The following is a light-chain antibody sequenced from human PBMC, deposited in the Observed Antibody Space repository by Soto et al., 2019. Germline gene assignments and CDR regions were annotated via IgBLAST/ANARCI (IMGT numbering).Light chain of an antibody. J-gene: IGKJ1*01. CDR3: QQANSFPRT. CDR1: QGIGSW. Sequence: DIQMIQSPSSVSASVGDRVTITCRASQGIGSWVAWYQQKPGKAPKLLIYSASSLQSGVPSRFSGSGSGTDFTLTISSLQPEDFATYYCQQANSFPRTFGQGTKVEIK. V-gene: IGKV1-12*01. CDR2: SAS.